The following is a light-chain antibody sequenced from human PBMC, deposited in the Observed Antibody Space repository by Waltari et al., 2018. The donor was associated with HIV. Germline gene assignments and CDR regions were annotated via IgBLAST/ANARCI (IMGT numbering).Light chain of an antibody. Sequence: DIQMTQSPSSLSASIGDTLSIPCRASQDISNSVSWFQQQPGKVPKLLVHGAFILQRGVPSRFSGSGSGTHYTLTISGLQAEDFATYFCQQYYGVPLTFGGGTRVDI. CDR3: QQYYGVPLT. J-gene: IGKJ4*01. V-gene: IGKV1-NL1*01. CDR1: QDISNS. CDR2: GAF.